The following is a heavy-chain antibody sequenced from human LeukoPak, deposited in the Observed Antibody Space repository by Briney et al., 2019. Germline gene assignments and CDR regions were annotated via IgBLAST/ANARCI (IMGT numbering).Heavy chain of an antibody. Sequence: PGGSLRLSCEVSGFTLRTYWMSWVRQAPGKGLERVACIKEDGSETYYVNSVKGRFTISRDNVKNSIYLEMNSLRGDDTAVYYCVRDGRWPLVGDYWGQGTLVAVSS. CDR2: IKEDGSET. D-gene: IGHD4-23*01. CDR3: VRDGRWPLVGDY. V-gene: IGHV3-7*01. J-gene: IGHJ4*02. CDR1: GFTLRTYW.